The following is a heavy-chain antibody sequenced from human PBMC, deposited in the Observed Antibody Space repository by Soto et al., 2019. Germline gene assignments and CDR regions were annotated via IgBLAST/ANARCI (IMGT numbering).Heavy chain of an antibody. CDR3: VRLRFITLERAFDF. CDR1: GFIYTSYW. Sequence: VQLVESGGGVVQPGGSLRLSCAASGFIYTSYWMSWVRQAPGKGLEWVANIKQDGSSKYYGDSVKGRFTVSRDNAKSSIYMQMDSLRDDDTAVHRCVRLRFITLERAFDFWGLGTLVSVSS. CDR2: IKQDGSSK. J-gene: IGHJ4*02. V-gene: IGHV3-7*05. D-gene: IGHD3-10*01.